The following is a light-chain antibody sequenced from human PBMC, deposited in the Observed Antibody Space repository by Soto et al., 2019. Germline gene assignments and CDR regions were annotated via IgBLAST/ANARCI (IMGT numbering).Light chain of an antibody. Sequence: EIVLTQSPATLSLSPGERATLSCRASQSVGTFLVWYQQKPGQAPRLLIHDASIRATGIPDRFRGSGSGTDFTLTISSLQPEDFAIYYCQQAHSFPPVFGGGTKVEIK. CDR1: QSVGTF. CDR3: QQAHSFPPV. V-gene: IGKV3-11*01. CDR2: DAS. J-gene: IGKJ4*01.